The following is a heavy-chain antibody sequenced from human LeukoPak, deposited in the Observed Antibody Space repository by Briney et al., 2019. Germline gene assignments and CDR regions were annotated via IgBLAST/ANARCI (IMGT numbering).Heavy chain of an antibody. Sequence: PSETLSLTCAVYGGSFSGYYWSWIRQPPGKGLEWIGEINHSGSTNYNPSLTSRVTISVDTSKNQFSLKLSSMTAADTAVYYCARGPNIVVVVAASFRHGGQVQGASWFDPWGQGTLVTVSS. CDR1: GGSFSGYY. J-gene: IGHJ5*02. CDR2: INHSGST. D-gene: IGHD2-15*01. CDR3: ARGPNIVVVVAASFRHGGQVQGASWFDP. V-gene: IGHV4-34*01.